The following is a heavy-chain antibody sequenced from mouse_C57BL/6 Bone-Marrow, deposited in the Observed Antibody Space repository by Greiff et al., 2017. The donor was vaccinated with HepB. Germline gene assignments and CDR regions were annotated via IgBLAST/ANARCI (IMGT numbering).Heavy chain of an antibody. J-gene: IGHJ1*03. D-gene: IGHD2-2*01. CDR1: GYTFTSYD. CDR2: IYPRDGST. Sequence: QVQLQQSGPELVKPGASVKLSCKASGYTFTSYDINWVKQRPGQGLEWIGWIYPRDGSTKYNEKFKGKATLTVDTSSSTAYMELHSLTSEDSAVYFCAREGAYGYDLYWYFDVWGTGTTVTVSS. V-gene: IGHV1-85*01. CDR3: AREGAYGYDLYWYFDV.